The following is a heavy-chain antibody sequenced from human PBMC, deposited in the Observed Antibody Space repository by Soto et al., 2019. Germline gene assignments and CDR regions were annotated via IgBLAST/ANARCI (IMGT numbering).Heavy chain of an antibody. CDR2: ISSREVTV. CDR3: ARGPNYGDRTDYFDS. V-gene: IGHV3-11*04. D-gene: IGHD2-21*02. Sequence: LRLSCAASGFTFSNYYMTWIRQAPGKGLECLSYISSREVTVYYADSVKGRFTISRDNARNSQYLQMNSLRAEDTAVYYCARGPNYGDRTDYFDSWGQGTLVTVSS. J-gene: IGHJ4*02. CDR1: GFTFSNYY.